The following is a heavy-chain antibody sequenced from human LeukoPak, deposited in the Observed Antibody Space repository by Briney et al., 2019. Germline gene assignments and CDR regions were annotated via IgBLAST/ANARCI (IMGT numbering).Heavy chain of an antibody. CDR2: MSHSGST. Sequence: PSETLSLTCGVSGYSISSGYHWGWIRQPTGKGLEWIGSMSHSGSTYYNPSLKSRVTISVDTSKNQFSLKLSSVTAADTAVYYCARPKLGYNWFDPWGQGTLVTVSS. D-gene: IGHD7-27*01. CDR1: GYSISSGYH. J-gene: IGHJ5*02. V-gene: IGHV4-38-2*01. CDR3: ARPKLGYNWFDP.